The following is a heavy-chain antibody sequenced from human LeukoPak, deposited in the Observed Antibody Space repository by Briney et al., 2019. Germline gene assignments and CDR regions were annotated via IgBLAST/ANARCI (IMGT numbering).Heavy chain of an antibody. CDR3: ARGSLGTQGYFDF. CDR1: GGSFSGYY. CDR2: ISYSGST. Sequence: SETLSLTCAVYGGSFSGYYWGWIRQPPGKGLEWVGSISYSGSTLYNPSLRGRGTISVDTSKNQFSLQLISVTAADTAVYYCARGSLGTQGYFDFWGQGSLVTVSS. V-gene: IGHV4-34*01. D-gene: IGHD6-13*01. J-gene: IGHJ4*02.